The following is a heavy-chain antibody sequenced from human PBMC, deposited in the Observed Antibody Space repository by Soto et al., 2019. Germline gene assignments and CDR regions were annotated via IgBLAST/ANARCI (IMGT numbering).Heavy chain of an antibody. D-gene: IGHD3-3*01. CDR2: IYYSGST. J-gene: IGHJ6*02. V-gene: IGHV4-30-4*01. CDR3: ARDNILGILYGGMDV. Sequence: SETLSLTCTVSGGSISSGDYYWSSIRQPPGKGLEWIGYIYYSGSTYYNPSLKSRVTISVDTSKNQFSLKLSSVTAADTAVYYCARDNILGILYGGMDVWGQGTTVTVSS. CDR1: GGSISSGDYY.